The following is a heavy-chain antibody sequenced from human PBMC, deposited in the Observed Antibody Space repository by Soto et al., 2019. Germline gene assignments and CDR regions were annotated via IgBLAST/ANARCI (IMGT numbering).Heavy chain of an antibody. J-gene: IGHJ5*02. CDR3: ARAPTMGRNWFDP. Sequence: RASVKVSCKASGGTFSSYTISWVRQAPGQGLEWMGRIIPILGIANYAQKFQGRVTITADKSTSTAYMELSSLRSEDTAVYYCARAPTMGRNWFDPWGQGTLVTVSS. D-gene: IGHD3-10*01. CDR1: GGTFSSYT. V-gene: IGHV1-69*02. CDR2: IIPILGIA.